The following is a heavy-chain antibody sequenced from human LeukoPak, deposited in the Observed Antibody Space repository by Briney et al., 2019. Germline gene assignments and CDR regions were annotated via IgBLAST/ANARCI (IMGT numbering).Heavy chain of an antibody. CDR1: GGSFSGYY. D-gene: IGHD3-22*01. Sequence: PSETLSLTCAVYGGSFSGYYWGWIRQPPGKGLEWIGSIYHSGSTYYNPSLKSRVTISVDTSKNQFSLKLSSATAADTAVYYCASGKYYYDSSGSDYWGQGTLVTVSS. J-gene: IGHJ4*02. CDR3: ASGKYYYDSSGSDY. V-gene: IGHV4-38-2*01. CDR2: IYHSGST.